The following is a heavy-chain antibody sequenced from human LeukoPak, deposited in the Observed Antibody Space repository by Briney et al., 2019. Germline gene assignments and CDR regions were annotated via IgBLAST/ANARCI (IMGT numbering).Heavy chain of an antibody. V-gene: IGHV3-30*04. CDR1: GFTFSNYA. D-gene: IGHD5-18*01. J-gene: IGHJ4*02. CDR2: ISYDGSNK. CDR3: ARDRDTRVGPTDIDY. Sequence: GGSLRLSCAASGFTFSNYAMHWVRQAPGKGLEWVAVISYDGSNKYYADSVKGRFTISRDNSKNTVYLQMNSLRAEDTAVYYCARDRDTRVGPTDIDYWGQGTLVTVSS.